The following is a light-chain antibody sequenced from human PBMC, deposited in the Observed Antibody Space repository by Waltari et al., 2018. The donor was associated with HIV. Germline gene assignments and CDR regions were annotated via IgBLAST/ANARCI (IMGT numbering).Light chain of an antibody. V-gene: IGLV1-47*01. CDR1: SSNIERNY. CDR2: KDN. Sequence: QSELTQSPSASGTPGQRITISCSGSSSNIERNYVYWYKQFPGATPKVLIYKDNGLPSAFPDRISGSKSGTSASLLSSGLRSDDEADYYCAVWDESLDGWLFGGGTKLTVL. J-gene: IGLJ3*02. CDR3: AVWDESLDGWL.